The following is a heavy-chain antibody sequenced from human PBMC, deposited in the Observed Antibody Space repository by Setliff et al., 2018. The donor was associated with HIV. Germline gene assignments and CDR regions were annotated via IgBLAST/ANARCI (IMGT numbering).Heavy chain of an antibody. CDR3: AKEYHTEATGRRLANYFDY. J-gene: IGHJ4*02. D-gene: IGHD6-13*01. CDR1: GYTFTSCF. Sequence: ASVKVSCKASGYTFTSCFTHWVRQAPGQGLEYIGIINPSDETTAYVERFQGRVSMTSDTSTSTVYMEMSNLRSEDTAIYYCAKEYHTEATGRRLANYFDYWGQGTLVTVS. V-gene: IGHV1-46*01. CDR2: INPSDETT.